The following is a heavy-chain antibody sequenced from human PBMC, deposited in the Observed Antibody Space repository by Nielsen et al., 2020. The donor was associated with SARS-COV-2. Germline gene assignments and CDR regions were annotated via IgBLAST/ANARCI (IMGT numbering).Heavy chain of an antibody. J-gene: IGHJ6*02. CDR2: IDQNGRI. Sequence: SETLSLTCAVYGGSFRGYFWSWIRQTPTKGLEWIGEIDQNGRIDYNPSLQSRVSILEDTYRRTFSLRMTSVTAADTAVYYCARKRYGELSFNPYYATDVWGQGTTVTDSS. D-gene: IGHD3-10*01. V-gene: IGHV4-34*01. CDR1: GGSFRGYF. CDR3: ARKRYGELSFNPYYATDV.